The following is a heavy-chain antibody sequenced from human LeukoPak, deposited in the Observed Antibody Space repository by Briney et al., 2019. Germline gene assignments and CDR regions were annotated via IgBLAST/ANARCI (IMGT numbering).Heavy chain of an antibody. V-gene: IGHV1-69*06. D-gene: IGHD3-16*01. Sequence: ASVKVSCKASGGTFSSYAISWVRQAPGQGLEWLGGIIPIFGTANYAQKFQGRVTTTADKSTSTAYMELSSLRSDDTAVYYCARYSTFGGLPYSDNWRQGTLVTVSS. J-gene: IGHJ4*02. CDR3: ARYSTFGGLPYSDN. CDR2: IIPIFGTA. CDR1: GGTFSSYA.